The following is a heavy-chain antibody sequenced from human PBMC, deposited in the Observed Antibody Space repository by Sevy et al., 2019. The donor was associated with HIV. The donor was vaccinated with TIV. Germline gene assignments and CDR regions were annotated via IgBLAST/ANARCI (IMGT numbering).Heavy chain of an antibody. CDR1: GLTSRTYW. CDR3: ARGTYYYDSGFYYPFDY. CDR2: ISPDGGEN. V-gene: IGHV3-7*01. J-gene: IGHJ4*02. Sequence: GGSLRLSCVVSGLTSRTYWMHWVRRAPGKGLEWVASISPDGGENYYVASVKGRFTISRDNTKNTLYLQMTSLRAADTAAYYCARGTYYYDSGFYYPFDYWGQGTLVTVSS. D-gene: IGHD3-10*01.